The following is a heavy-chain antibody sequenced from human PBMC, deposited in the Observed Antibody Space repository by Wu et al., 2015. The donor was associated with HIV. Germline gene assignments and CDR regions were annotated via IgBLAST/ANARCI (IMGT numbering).Heavy chain of an antibody. Sequence: QVQLVQSGAEVKKPGASVKVSCKASGYTFTSYDINWVRQATGQGLEWMGWMNPNSGNTGYAQKFQGRVTITRNTSISTAYMELSSLRSEDTAVYYCARELGYCSSTSCHWGMDVWGKGTTVTVSS. CDR2: MNPNSGNT. D-gene: IGHD2-2*01. CDR3: ARELGYCSSTSCHWGMDV. J-gene: IGHJ6*03. V-gene: IGHV1-8*03. CDR1: GYTFTSYD.